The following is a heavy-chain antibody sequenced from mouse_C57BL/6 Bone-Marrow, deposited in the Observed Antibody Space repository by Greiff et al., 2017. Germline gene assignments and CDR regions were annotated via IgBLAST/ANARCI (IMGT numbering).Heavy chain of an antibody. Sequence: QVQLKQPGAELVRPGTSVKLSCKASGYTFTSYWMHWVKQRPGQGLEWIGVIDPSDSYTNYNQKFKGKATLTVDTSSSTAYMQLSSLTSEDSAVYYCASYYGSSPCYAMDYWGQGTSVTVSS. J-gene: IGHJ4*01. D-gene: IGHD1-1*01. CDR3: ASYYGSSPCYAMDY. CDR1: GYTFTSYW. V-gene: IGHV1-59*01. CDR2: IDPSDSYT.